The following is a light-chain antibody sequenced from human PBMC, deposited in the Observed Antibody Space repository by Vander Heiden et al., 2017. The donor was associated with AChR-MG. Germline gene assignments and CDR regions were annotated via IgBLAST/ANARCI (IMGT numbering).Light chain of an antibody. Sequence: QSALTQPASVSGSPGQSTNISCTGTSSEVGGYNYVSWYQQHPGKAPKLMVYDVRNRPSGVSNRFSGSKSGNTASLTISGLQTEDEAGYYCSSYTSSSTVVFGGGTKLTVL. J-gene: IGLJ2*01. CDR2: DVR. CDR1: SSEVGGYNY. CDR3: SSYTSSSTVV. V-gene: IGLV2-14*01.